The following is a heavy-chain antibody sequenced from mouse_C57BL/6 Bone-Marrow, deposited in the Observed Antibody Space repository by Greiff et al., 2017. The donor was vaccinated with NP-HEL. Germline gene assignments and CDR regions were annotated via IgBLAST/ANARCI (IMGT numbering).Heavy chain of an antibody. J-gene: IGHJ2*01. V-gene: IGHV1-81*01. CDR3: AREETAQALFDY. Sequence: VQRVESGAELARPGASVKLSCKASGYTFTSYGISWVKQRTGQGLEWIGEIYPRSGNTYYNEKFKGKATLTADKSSSTAYMELRSLTSEDSAVYFCAREETAQALFDYWGQGTTLTVSS. CDR2: IYPRSGNT. D-gene: IGHD3-2*02. CDR1: GYTFTSYG.